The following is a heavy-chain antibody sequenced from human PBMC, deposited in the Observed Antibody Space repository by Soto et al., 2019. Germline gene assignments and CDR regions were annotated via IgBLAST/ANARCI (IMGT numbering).Heavy chain of an antibody. CDR1: GFTFSSYA. CDR2: ISGSGGST. J-gene: IGHJ4*02. CDR3: EKDDVEMATMPSYFDY. V-gene: IGHV3-23*01. Sequence: EVQLLESGGGLVQPGGSLRLSCAASGFTFSSYAMSWVRQAPGKGLEWVSAISGSGGSTYYADSVKGRFTISRDNSKNTLYLQMNSLRAEDTAVYYCEKDDVEMATMPSYFDYCGQGTLVTVSS. D-gene: IGHD5-12*01.